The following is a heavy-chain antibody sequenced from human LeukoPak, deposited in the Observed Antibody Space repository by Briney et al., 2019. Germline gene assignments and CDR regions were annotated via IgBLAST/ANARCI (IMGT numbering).Heavy chain of an antibody. CDR2: IYTSGST. V-gene: IGHV4-4*07. CDR3: AREERHSGGWYSGNWFDP. D-gene: IGHD6-19*01. J-gene: IGHJ5*02. Sequence: PSETLSLTCTVSGGSISSYYWSWIRQPAGKGLEWIGRIYTSGSTNYNPSLKSRVPMSVATSKNQFSLKLSSVTAADTAVYYCAREERHSGGWYSGNWFDPWGQGTLVTVSS. CDR1: GGSISSYY.